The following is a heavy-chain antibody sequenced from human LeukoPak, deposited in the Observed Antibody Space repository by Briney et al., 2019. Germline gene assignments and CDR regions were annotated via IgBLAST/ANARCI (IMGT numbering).Heavy chain of an antibody. V-gene: IGHV3-23*01. CDR1: GFTFSSYA. CDR2: ISGSGGST. Sequence: GGSLRLSCAASGFTFSSYAMNWVRQAPGKGLEWVSAISGSGGSTYYADSVKGRFTISRDNSKNTLYLQMNSLRAEDTAVYYCAKDLNWIYYCYGMDVWGQGTTVTVSS. J-gene: IGHJ6*02. CDR3: AKDLNWIYYCYGMDV. D-gene: IGHD1-1*01.